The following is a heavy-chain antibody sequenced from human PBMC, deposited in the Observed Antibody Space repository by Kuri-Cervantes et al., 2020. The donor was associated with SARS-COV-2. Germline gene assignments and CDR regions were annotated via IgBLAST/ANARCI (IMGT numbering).Heavy chain of an antibody. CDR1: GFTFSNAW. J-gene: IGHJ4*02. V-gene: IGHV3-15*01. CDR3: TTDRSYDYVWGSYRYTDY. D-gene: IGHD3-16*02. CDR2: IKSKTDGGTT. Sequence: GESLKISCAASGFTFSNAWMSWVRQAPGKGLEWVGRIKSKTDGGTTDYAAPVKGRFTISRDDSKNTLYLQMNSLKTEDTAVYYCTTDRSYDYVWGSYRYTDYWGQGTLVTVSS.